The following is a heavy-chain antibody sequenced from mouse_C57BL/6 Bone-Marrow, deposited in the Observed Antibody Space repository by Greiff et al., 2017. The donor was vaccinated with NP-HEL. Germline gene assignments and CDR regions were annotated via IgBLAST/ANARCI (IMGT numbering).Heavy chain of an antibody. J-gene: IGHJ1*03. CDR2: IWTGGGT. V-gene: IGHV2-9-1*01. CDR3: ARIPPGGSSYVSYWYFDV. CDR1: GFSLTSYA. Sequence: QVQLKESGPGLVAPSQSLSITCTVSGFSLTSYAISWVRQPPGKGLEWLGVIWTGGGTNYNSALKSRLSISKDNSKSQVFLKMNSLQTDDTARYYCARIPPGGSSYVSYWYFDVWGTGTTVTVSS. D-gene: IGHD1-1*01.